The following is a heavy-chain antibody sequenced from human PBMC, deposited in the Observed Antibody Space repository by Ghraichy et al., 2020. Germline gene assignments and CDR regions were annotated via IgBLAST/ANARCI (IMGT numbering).Heavy chain of an antibody. CDR1: EFIVSNNF. D-gene: IGHD3-9*01. J-gene: IGHJ6*02. Sequence: GESLNISCEASEFIVSNNFMSWVRQAPGKGLEWLSVIYGGGGTHYSESVRGRSTIARDNSRNTLYFEMNGLRVEDTAVYYCAAEEGINSQTYFGMDVWGQGTTVTVFS. CDR3: AAEEGINSQTYFGMDV. V-gene: IGHV3-53*01. CDR2: IYGGGGT.